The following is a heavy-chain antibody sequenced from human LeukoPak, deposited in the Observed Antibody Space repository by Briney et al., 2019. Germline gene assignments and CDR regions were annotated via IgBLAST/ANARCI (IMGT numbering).Heavy chain of an antibody. D-gene: IGHD3-16*02. Sequence: GGSLRLSCAASGFTFSNYAMTWVRQAPGKGLEWVSGIIGSGGSTSYADSVKGRFTISRDNSKNTLYLQMNSLKTEDTAVYYCTTGDTFGEIISYPGAFHIWGQGTMVTVSS. V-gene: IGHV3-23*01. CDR2: IIGSGGST. CDR3: TTGDTFGEIISYPGAFHI. J-gene: IGHJ3*02. CDR1: GFTFSNYA.